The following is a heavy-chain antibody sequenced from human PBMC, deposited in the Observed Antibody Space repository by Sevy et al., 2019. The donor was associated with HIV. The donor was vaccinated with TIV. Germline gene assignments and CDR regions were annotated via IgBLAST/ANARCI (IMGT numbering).Heavy chain of an antibody. Sequence: GGSLRLSCAASGFTFNNYNMNWVRQAPRKGLAWVSSITSSSRFRYYADSLKGRLTISRDDATNSVFLQINSLRVEDTAIYYCARSGGLVDGGMDVWGQGTTVTVSS. CDR1: GFTFNNYN. D-gene: IGHD3-16*01. CDR3: ARSGGLVDGGMDV. J-gene: IGHJ6*02. CDR2: ITSSSRFR. V-gene: IGHV3-21*01.